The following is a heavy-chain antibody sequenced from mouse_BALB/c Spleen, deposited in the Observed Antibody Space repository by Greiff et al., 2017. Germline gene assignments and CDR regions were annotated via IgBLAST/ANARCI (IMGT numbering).Heavy chain of an antibody. D-gene: IGHD2-4*01. J-gene: IGHJ3*01. V-gene: IGHV5-6-5*01. Sequence: EVKVVESGGGLVKPGGSLKLSCAASGFTFSSYAMSWVRQTPEKRLEWVASISSGGSTYYPDSVKGRFTISRDNARNILYLQMSSLRSEDTAMYYCARGGGYDYDLWGQGTLVTVSA. CDR2: ISSGGST. CDR1: GFTFSSYA. CDR3: ARGGGYDYDL.